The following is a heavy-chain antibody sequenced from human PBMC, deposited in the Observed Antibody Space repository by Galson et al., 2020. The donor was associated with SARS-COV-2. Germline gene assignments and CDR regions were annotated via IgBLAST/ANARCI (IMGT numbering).Heavy chain of an antibody. CDR1: GGSISSSRYY. Sequence: SQTLSLTCTVSGGSISSSRYYWGWIRQPPGKGLEWIGSIYYSGSTYYNPSLKSRVTISVDTSKNQFSLKLSSVTAADTAVYYCARGYCSGGSCYHGFDPWGQGTLVTVSS. CDR2: IYYSGST. CDR3: ARGYCSGGSCYHGFDP. D-gene: IGHD2-15*01. J-gene: IGHJ5*02. V-gene: IGHV4-39*07.